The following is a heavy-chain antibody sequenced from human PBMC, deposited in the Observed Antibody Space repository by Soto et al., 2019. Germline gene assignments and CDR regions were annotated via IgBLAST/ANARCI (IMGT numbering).Heavy chain of an antibody. J-gene: IGHJ5*02. V-gene: IGHV3-21*01. CDR3: ARDPRYCSSTSCYSDQGYWFDP. Sequence: GGSLRLSCAASGFTFSSYSMNWVRQAPGKGLEWVSSISSSSSYIYYADSVKGRFTNSRDNAKNSLYLQMNSLRAEDTAVYYCARDPRYCSSTSCYSDQGYWFDPWGQGTLVTVSS. CDR2: ISSSSSYI. D-gene: IGHD2-2*02. CDR1: GFTFSSYS.